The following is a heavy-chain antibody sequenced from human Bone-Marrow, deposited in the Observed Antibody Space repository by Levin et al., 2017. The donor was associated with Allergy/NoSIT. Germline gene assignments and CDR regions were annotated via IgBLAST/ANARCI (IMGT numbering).Heavy chain of an antibody. D-gene: IGHD3-22*01. CDR3: AREGKRSITMIVVVTYYYDGMDV. J-gene: IGHJ6*02. Sequence: GESLKISCKASGYTFTSYGISWVRQAPGQGLEWMGWISAYNGNTNYAQKLQGRVTMTTDTSTSTAYMELRSLRSDDTAVYYCAREGKRSITMIVVVTYYYDGMDVWGQGTTVTVSS. V-gene: IGHV1-18*01. CDR2: ISAYNGNT. CDR1: GYTFTSYG.